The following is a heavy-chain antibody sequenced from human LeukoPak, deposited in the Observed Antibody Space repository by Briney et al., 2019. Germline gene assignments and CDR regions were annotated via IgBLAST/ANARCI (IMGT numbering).Heavy chain of an antibody. Sequence: SETLSLTCAVFGGSFSGYYWTWIRQPPGKGLEWIGEINYSGNANYNPPLKSRVTISLDTSKNQFSLKLISVTAADTAVYYCARAGDYYGSGIXFDFWGQGTLVTVS. D-gene: IGHD3-10*01. CDR1: GGSFSGYY. J-gene: IGHJ4*02. V-gene: IGHV4-34*01. CDR3: ARAGDYYGSGIXFDF. CDR2: INYSGNA.